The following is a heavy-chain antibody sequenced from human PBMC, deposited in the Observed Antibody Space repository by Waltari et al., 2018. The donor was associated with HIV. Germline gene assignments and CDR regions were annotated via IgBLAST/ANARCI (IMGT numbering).Heavy chain of an antibody. Sequence: EVQLLESGGGLVQPGGSLRLSCAASGFTFSSYAMSWVRQAPGKGLEWVSASSGSGGSTYYAYSVKGRFTISRDNSKNTLYLQMNSLRAEDTAVYYCAKGGIVVVVAAFNWFDPWGQGTLVTVSS. D-gene: IGHD2-15*01. CDR2: SSGSGGST. CDR3: AKGGIVVVVAAFNWFDP. CDR1: GFTFSSYA. J-gene: IGHJ5*02. V-gene: IGHV3-23*01.